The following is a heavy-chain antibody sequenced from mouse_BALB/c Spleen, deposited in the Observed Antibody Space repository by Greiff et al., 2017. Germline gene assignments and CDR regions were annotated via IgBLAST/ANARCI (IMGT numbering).Heavy chain of an antibody. J-gene: IGHJ2*01. CDR1: GYTFTSYV. V-gene: IGHV1-14*01. CDR2: INPYNDGT. Sequence: EVQLQQSGPELVKPGASVKMSCKASGYTFTSYVMHWVKQKPGQGLEWIGYINPYNDGTKYNEKFKGKATLTSDKSSSTAYMELSSLTSEDSAVYYCARSSSITTVVADYWGQGTTLTVSS. CDR3: ARSSSITTVVADY. D-gene: IGHD1-1*01.